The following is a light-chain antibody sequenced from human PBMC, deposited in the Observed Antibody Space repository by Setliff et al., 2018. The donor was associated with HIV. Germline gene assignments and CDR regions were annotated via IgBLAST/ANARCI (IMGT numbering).Light chain of an antibody. Sequence: QSALTQPASVSGSPGQSITISCSGTNSDIGRHDYVSWYQQHPGKAPKLIIFSVTYRPSGVSDRFSGSKSGNTASLTISGLQPEDEADYYCASHRDTNTLEVFGTGTKVTVL. J-gene: IGLJ1*01. CDR2: SVT. CDR1: NSDIGRHDY. V-gene: IGLV2-14*03. CDR3: ASHRDTNTLEV.